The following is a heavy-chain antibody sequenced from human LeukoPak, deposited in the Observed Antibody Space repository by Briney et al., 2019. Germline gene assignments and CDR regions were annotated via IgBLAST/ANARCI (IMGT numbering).Heavy chain of an antibody. CDR2: VRGSGYDT. J-gene: IGHJ3*02. Sequence: GGSLRLSCAASGFTFSSYAMSWVRQAPGKGLEWVSAVRGSGYDTFYADSVKGRFTISRDNSKNTLYLQMNGLRAEDTAVYHCAKSRSVEDAFDIWSHGTMVTVSS. D-gene: IGHD6-19*01. CDR1: GFTFSSYA. CDR3: AKSRSVEDAFDI. V-gene: IGHV3-23*01.